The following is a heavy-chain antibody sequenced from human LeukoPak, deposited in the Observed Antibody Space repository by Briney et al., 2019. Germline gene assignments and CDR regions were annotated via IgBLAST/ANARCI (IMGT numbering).Heavy chain of an antibody. Sequence: GGSLRLSCAASGFTFSDYYMSWIRQAPGKGLEWVSYISSSGSTIYYADSVKGRFTISRDNSKNTLYLQMNSLRAEDTAVYYCAKPITIFGVAKYYFDYWGQGTLVTVSS. CDR3: AKPITIFGVAKYYFDY. CDR1: GFTFSDYY. V-gene: IGHV3-11*01. J-gene: IGHJ4*02. D-gene: IGHD3-3*01. CDR2: ISSSGSTI.